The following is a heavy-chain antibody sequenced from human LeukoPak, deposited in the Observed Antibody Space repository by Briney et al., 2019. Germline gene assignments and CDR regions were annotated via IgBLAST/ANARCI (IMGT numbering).Heavy chain of an antibody. D-gene: IGHD5-18*01. CDR2: IKEDGSEK. Sequence: GGSLRLSCAASGFTFSGYWMSWVRQAPGKGLEWVANIKEDGSEKYYVDSVKGRLTISRDNAKNSLYLQMNSLRAEDAAMYYCAKIGYNYAYDYLGQGTLVTVSS. CDR1: GFTFSGYW. J-gene: IGHJ4*02. CDR3: AKIGYNYAYDY. V-gene: IGHV3-7*05.